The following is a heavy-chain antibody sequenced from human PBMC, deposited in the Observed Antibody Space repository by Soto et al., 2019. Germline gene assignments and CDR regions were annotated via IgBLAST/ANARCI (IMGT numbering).Heavy chain of an antibody. Sequence: GQRLEWMGWINAGNGNTKYSQKFQGRVTITRDTSASTAYMELSSLRSEDTAVYYCARVIVVVPAAPFDYSGQGILVSVYS. J-gene: IGHJ4*02. V-gene: IGHV1-3*01. CDR3: ARVIVVVPAAPFDY. D-gene: IGHD2-2*01. CDR2: INAGNGNT.